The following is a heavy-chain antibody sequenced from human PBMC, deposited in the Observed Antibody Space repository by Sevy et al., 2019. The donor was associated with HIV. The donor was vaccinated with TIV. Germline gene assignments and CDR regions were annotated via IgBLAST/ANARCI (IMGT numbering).Heavy chain of an antibody. CDR2: ISSSSSYI. J-gene: IGHJ5*02. Sequence: GGSLRLSCAASGFTFSSYSMNWVRQAPGKGLEWVSSISSSSSYIYYADSVKGRFTISRDNAKNSLYLQMNSLRAEDTAVYYCASDIGRATIFGVVHNWFDPWGQGTLVTVSS. V-gene: IGHV3-21*01. CDR3: ASDIGRATIFGVVHNWFDP. CDR1: GFTFSSYS. D-gene: IGHD3-3*01.